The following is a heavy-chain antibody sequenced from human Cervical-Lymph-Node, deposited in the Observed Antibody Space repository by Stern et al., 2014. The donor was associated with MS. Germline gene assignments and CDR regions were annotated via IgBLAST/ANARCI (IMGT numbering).Heavy chain of an antibody. CDR3: AREIAGRRFED. D-gene: IGHD6-6*01. Sequence: VQLMQSGGGLVQPGGSLRLSCEASGFPVGASYMNWVRQAPGKGLEWVSRIHTVGTTHYADSVKGRFTISRANAKNALYLQMDRLTVEDTAVYYCAREIAGRRFEDWGRGTLVAVST. CDR1: GFPVGASY. CDR2: IHTVGTT. V-gene: IGHV3-66*01. J-gene: IGHJ4*02.